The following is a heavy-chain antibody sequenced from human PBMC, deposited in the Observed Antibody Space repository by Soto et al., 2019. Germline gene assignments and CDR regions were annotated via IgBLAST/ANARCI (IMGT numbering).Heavy chain of an antibody. CDR3: ARGGIVVTAAMPYGMDV. J-gene: IGHJ6*02. Sequence: SETKSHTYAVYGLYISCYYWSLIRQTQGKGLEWIGEINHSGSTNYNPSLKSRVTISVDTSKNQFSLKLSSVTAADTAVYYCARGGIVVTAAMPYGMDVWGQGTTVTVSS. D-gene: IGHD2-2*01. CDR2: INHSGST. V-gene: IGHV4-34*01. CDR1: GLYISCYY.